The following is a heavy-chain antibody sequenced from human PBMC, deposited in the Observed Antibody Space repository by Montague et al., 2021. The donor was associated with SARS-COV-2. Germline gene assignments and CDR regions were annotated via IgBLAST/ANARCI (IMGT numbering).Heavy chain of an antibody. D-gene: IGHD2-2*01. CDR1: GGSFSNYY. J-gene: IGHJ3*01. Sequence: SETLSLTCAISGGSFSNYYWSWIRQPPGKGLEWIGEVNQSGTTIYNPSVKSGVTISEDTSKNQFYLRLNSVTAADTAVYYCARGRQPVVVPGAGPAGRALDFWGQGTMVTVSS. CDR3: ARGRQPVVVPGAGPAGRALDF. V-gene: IGHV4-34*01. CDR2: VNQSGTT.